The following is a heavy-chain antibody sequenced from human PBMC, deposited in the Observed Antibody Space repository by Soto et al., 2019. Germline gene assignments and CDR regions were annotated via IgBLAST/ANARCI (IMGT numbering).Heavy chain of an antibody. J-gene: IGHJ5*02. Sequence: SETLPLTCAVSGGSISSSNWWRWVRQPPGKGLEWIGEIYHSGSTNYNPSLKSRVTISVDKSKNQFSLKLSSVTAADTAVYYCARGGYSYGLPSWFDPWGQGTLVTVSS. V-gene: IGHV4-4*02. CDR3: ARGGYSYGLPSWFDP. CDR2: IYHSGST. CDR1: GGSISSSNW. D-gene: IGHD5-18*01.